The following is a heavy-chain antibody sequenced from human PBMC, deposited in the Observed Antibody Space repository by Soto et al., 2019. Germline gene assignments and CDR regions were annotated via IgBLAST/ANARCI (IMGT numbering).Heavy chain of an antibody. J-gene: IGHJ5*02. CDR2: ISAYNGNT. D-gene: IGHD2-8*01. Sequence: QVQLVQSGAEVKKPGASVKVSCKASGYTFSNYAITWVRQAPGQGLEWMGWISAYNGNTKYAQKFRGRVTMTTDTSTTTAHMELTSLRSDDTAVYYCARAGPSSTVYALIVHWFDPWGQGTLVTVSS. CDR3: ARAGPSSTVYALIVHWFDP. V-gene: IGHV1-18*04. CDR1: GYTFSNYA.